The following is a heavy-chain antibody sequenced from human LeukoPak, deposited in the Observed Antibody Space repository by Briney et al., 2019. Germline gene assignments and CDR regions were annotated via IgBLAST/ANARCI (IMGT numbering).Heavy chain of an antibody. J-gene: IGHJ4*02. CDR2: INTDGTVT. Sequence: GGSLRLSCAASGFTFSKYWMLWLRQAPGKGLESVSRINTDGTVTTYADSVKGRFTVSRDNADNTMFLQMNSVRDADTAVYYCATTQWLAPPPDSWGQGTRVTVSS. V-gene: IGHV3-74*01. D-gene: IGHD6-19*01. CDR3: ATTQWLAPPPDS. CDR1: GFTFSKYW.